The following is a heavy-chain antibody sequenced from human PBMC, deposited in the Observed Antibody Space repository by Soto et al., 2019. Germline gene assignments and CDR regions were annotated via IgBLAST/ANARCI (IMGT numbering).Heavy chain of an antibody. V-gene: IGHV3-23*01. Sequence: EVQLLESGGGLVQPGGSLRLSCVASGFTFSIYNMNWVRQAPGKGLEWVSVITGSGDYTNYADSVKGRFTISRDNSKNTLYLQMNSLRGEDTAVYFCARRITSSFDYWGQGTLVTVSS. CDR3: ARRITSSFDY. CDR2: ITGSGDYT. CDR1: GFTFSIYN. J-gene: IGHJ4*02. D-gene: IGHD1-20*01.